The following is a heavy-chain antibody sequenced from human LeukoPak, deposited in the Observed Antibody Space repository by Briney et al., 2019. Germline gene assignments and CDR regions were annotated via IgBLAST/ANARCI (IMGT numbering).Heavy chain of an antibody. CDR1: GYTFTSYG. V-gene: IGHV1-18*01. CDR2: ISTYNGKT. Sequence: ASVKVSCKASGYTFTSYGISWVRQAPGQGLEWMGWISTYNGKTNYAQSLQGRVTLTTDTSAGTAYMELRTLTSDDSAMYYCARGSYFDYWGQGTLVTVSS. J-gene: IGHJ4*02. CDR3: ARGSYFDY.